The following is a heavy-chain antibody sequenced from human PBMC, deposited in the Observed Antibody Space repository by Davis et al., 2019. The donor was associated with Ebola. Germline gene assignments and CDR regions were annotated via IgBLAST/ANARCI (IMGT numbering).Heavy chain of an antibody. Sequence: GESLKISCAASGFTFSDYYMSWIRQAPGKGLERVSYISSSSSYTNYADSVKGRFTISRDYAKNSLYLQMNSLRAEDTAVYYCARGAAPAVRFDYYGMDVWGQGTTVTVSS. D-gene: IGHD6-13*01. V-gene: IGHV3-11*06. CDR1: GFTFSDYY. J-gene: IGHJ6*02. CDR2: ISSSSSYT. CDR3: ARGAAPAVRFDYYGMDV.